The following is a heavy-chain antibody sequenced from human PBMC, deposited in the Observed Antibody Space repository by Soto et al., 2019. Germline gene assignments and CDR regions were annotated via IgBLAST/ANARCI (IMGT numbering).Heavy chain of an antibody. Sequence: QVQLVESGGGVVQPGRSLRLSCAASGFTFSSYGMHWVRQAPGKGLEWVAVIWYDGSNKYYADSVKGRFTISRDNSKNTLYLQMNSLIAEDTDVDFCSRDARELGRGYYGMDVWGQGTTVTDSS. D-gene: IGHD6-6*01. CDR2: IWYDGSNK. J-gene: IGHJ6*02. V-gene: IGHV3-33*01. CDR1: GFTFSSYG. CDR3: SRDARELGRGYYGMDV.